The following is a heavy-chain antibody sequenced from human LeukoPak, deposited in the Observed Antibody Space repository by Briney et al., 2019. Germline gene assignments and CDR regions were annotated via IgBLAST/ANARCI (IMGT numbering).Heavy chain of an antibody. CDR3: GEGPGHDYYMDV. CDR2: ISSTSSII. Sequence: PGGSLRLSCAASGFTFSSYSMNWVRQAPGKGLEWVSYISSTSSIIYYADSLKGRFTISRDNAKNSLYLQMNSLRAEDTAVYYCGEGPGHDYYMDVWGKGTTVTVSS. CDR1: GFTFSSYS. D-gene: IGHD1-14*01. V-gene: IGHV3-48*01. J-gene: IGHJ6*03.